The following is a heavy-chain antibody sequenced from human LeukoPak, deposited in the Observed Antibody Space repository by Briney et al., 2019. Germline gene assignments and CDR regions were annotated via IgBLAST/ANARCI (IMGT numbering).Heavy chain of an antibody. V-gene: IGHV3-23*01. Sequence: GGSLRLSCAVSGFAFGSEAMSWVRQSPAKGLEWVASISPGGGTTYYADSVKGRFTISRDNSKNTLYLQMNSLRAEDTAVYYCAKDELGFSRDPQDYWGQGTLVTVSS. CDR3: AKDELGFSRDPQDY. CDR1: GFAFGSEA. D-gene: IGHD3-16*01. J-gene: IGHJ4*02. CDR2: ISPGGGTT.